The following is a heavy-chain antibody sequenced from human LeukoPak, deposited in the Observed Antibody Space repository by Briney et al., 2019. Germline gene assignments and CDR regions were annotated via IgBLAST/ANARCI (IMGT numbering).Heavy chain of an antibody. CDR2: INHSGST. D-gene: IGHD2-21*02. CDR3: ASFIVVVTAMGWFDP. J-gene: IGHJ5*02. V-gene: IGHV4-34*01. CDR1: GGSISSGGYS. Sequence: ASETLSLTCAVSGGSISSGGYSWSWIRQPPGKGLEWIGEINHSGSTNYNPSLRSRVTISVDTSKNQFSLKLSSVTAADTAVYYCASFIVVVTAMGWFDPWGQGTLVTVSS.